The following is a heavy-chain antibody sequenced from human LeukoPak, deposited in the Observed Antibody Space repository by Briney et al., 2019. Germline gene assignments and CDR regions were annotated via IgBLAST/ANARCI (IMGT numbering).Heavy chain of an antibody. CDR2: IIPIFGTA. Sequence: SVKVSFKASGGTFSIYAISWVRQAPGQGLEWMGRIIPIFGTANYAQKFQGRVTITTDESTSTAYMELSSLRSEDTAVYYCARDPLLLWFGESNAFDIWGQGTMVTVSS. V-gene: IGHV1-69*05. CDR1: GGTFSIYA. D-gene: IGHD3-10*01. J-gene: IGHJ3*02. CDR3: ARDPLLLWFGESNAFDI.